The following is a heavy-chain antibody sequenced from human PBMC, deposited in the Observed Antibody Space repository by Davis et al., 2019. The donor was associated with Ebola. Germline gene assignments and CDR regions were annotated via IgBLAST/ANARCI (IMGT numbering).Heavy chain of an antibody. CDR3: VIISMT. J-gene: IGHJ4*02. CDR1: GYTFTSYY. D-gene: IGHD2-21*02. V-gene: IGHV1-46*01. CDR2: INPNDGTT. Sequence: AASVKVSCKASGYTFTSYYMHWVRQAPGHGLKWMGVINPNDGTTTYAQEFQGRVTMTRDTSTSTVYLDIRTLTFEDTAVYYCVIISMTWGQGTLVTVSS.